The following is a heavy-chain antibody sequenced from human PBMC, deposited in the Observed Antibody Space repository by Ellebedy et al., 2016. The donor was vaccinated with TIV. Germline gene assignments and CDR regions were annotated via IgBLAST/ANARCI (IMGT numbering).Heavy chain of an antibody. Sequence: GESLKIPCAASGFIFSDYYMNWIRQAPGKGLEWVSYISDSGSTRYYADSVKGRFTISRDNAKNSLYLQMNSLRAEDTAVYYCARDARFIDQQHNWFDPWGQGTLVTVSS. CDR2: ISDSGSTR. CDR3: ARDARFIDQQHNWFDP. J-gene: IGHJ5*02. V-gene: IGHV3-11*01. CDR1: GFIFSDYY. D-gene: IGHD6-13*01.